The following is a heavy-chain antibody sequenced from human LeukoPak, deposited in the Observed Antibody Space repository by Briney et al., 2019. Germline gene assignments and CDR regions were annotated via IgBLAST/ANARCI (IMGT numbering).Heavy chain of an antibody. Sequence: PGGSLRLSCVASGFAFDEYTFNWVRHAPGKGLEWVSGINWNGGSTGYADSVKGRFTISRDNAKNSLYLQMNSLRAEDSAVYYCARETSAFDIWGQGTMVTVSA. V-gene: IGHV3-20*04. J-gene: IGHJ3*02. CDR1: GFAFDEYT. CDR2: INWNGGST. CDR3: ARETSAFDI.